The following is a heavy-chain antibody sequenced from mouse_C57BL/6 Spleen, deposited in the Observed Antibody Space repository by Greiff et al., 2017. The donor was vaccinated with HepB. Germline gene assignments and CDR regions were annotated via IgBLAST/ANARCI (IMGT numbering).Heavy chain of an antibody. CDR2: ISYSGST. V-gene: IGHV3-8*01. Sequence: EVKLVESGPGLAKPSQTLSLTCSVTGYSITSDYWNWIRKFPGNKLEYMGYISYSGSTYYNPSLKSRISITRDTSKNQYYLQLNSVTTEDTATYYCARYRGSSLWYFDVWGTGTTVTVSS. D-gene: IGHD1-1*01. CDR1: GYSITSDY. CDR3: ARYRGSSLWYFDV. J-gene: IGHJ1*03.